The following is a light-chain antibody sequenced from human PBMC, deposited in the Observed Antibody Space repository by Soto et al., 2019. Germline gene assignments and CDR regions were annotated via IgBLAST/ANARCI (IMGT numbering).Light chain of an antibody. CDR2: GAS. Sequence: EIVMTQSPATLSVTPGERATLSCRASQSVSSNVAWYQQIPGQTPRLLIYGASTRATTIPVRFSGSGSGTEFTLTISSLQSEDFAAYYCHQYDDGPYTFRQGTKVDIK. CDR3: HQYDDGPYT. CDR1: QSVSSN. J-gene: IGKJ2*01. V-gene: IGKV3-15*01.